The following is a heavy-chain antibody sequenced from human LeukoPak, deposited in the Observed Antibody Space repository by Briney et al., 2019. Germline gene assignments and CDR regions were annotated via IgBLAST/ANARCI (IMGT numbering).Heavy chain of an antibody. Sequence: GGSLRLSCAASGFTFSNYAMHWVRQAPGKGLEWVAVISYDGSNKFYADSVKGRFTLSRVDSKNTLYLEMNSLRAEDTAVYYCARDEYSSSSDWFDPWGQGTLVTVSS. J-gene: IGHJ5*02. CDR1: GFTFSNYA. V-gene: IGHV3-30-3*01. CDR3: ARDEYSSSSDWFDP. D-gene: IGHD6-6*01. CDR2: ISYDGSNK.